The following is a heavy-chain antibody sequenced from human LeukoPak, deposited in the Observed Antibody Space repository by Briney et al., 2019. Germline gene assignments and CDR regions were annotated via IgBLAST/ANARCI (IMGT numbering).Heavy chain of an antibody. V-gene: IGHV4-59*01. J-gene: IGHJ4*02. Sequence: SETLSLTCTVSGGSLSSYYWSWLRQPPGKGLEWIGYIYYSGSTNYNPSLMSQVTISVDSSKNQFSLKLSSVTTADTAVYYCARDDGSGSYPLLFDYWGQGTLVTVSS. CDR2: IYYSGST. D-gene: IGHD3-10*01. CDR3: ARDDGSGSYPLLFDY. CDR1: GGSLSSYY.